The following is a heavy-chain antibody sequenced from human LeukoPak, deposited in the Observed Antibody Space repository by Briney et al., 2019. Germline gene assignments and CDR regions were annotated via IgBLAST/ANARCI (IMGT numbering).Heavy chain of an antibody. Sequence: EASVKVSCKASGGTFSSYAISWVRQAPGQGLEWMGGIIPIFGTANYAQKFQGRVTITADESTSTAYMELSSLRSEDTAVYYCARSWRRDGYNYFDYWGQGTLVTVSS. CDR3: ARSWRRDGYNYFDY. V-gene: IGHV1-69*13. D-gene: IGHD5-24*01. CDR2: IIPIFGTA. CDR1: GGTFSSYA. J-gene: IGHJ4*02.